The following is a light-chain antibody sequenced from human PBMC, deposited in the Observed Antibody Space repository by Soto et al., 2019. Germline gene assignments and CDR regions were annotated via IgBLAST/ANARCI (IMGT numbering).Light chain of an antibody. J-gene: IGLJ1*01. CDR2: RNN. Sequence: QCVLTQPPSASGTPRQRGTISCSGSSSNIGSNYVYWYQQLPGTAPKLLIYRNNQRPSGVPDRFSGSKSGTSASLAISGLRSEDEADYYCVAWDDSLSAFYVFGTGTKVTVL. CDR3: VAWDDSLSAFYV. V-gene: IGLV1-47*01. CDR1: SSNIGSNY.